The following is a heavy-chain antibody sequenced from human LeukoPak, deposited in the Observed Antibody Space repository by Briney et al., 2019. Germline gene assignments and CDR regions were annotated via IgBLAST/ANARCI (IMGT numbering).Heavy chain of an antibody. CDR3: ARHDSSGYYFDY. Sequence: AGGSLRLSCAASGFTFSSYEMNWVRQAPGKGLEWVSYISSSGNTIYYADSVKARFIISRDNAKNSLYLQMNSLRAEDTAVYYCARHDSSGYYFDYWGQGTLVTVSS. CDR1: GFTFSSYE. V-gene: IGHV3-48*03. J-gene: IGHJ4*02. D-gene: IGHD3-22*01. CDR2: ISSSGNTI.